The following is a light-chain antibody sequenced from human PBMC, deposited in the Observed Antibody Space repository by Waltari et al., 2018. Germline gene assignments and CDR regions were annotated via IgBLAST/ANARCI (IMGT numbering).Light chain of an antibody. CDR1: STDVAGYDP. Sequence: QSALTQPPSASGSPGQSLTISCTGLSTDVAGYDPVFWYQQHPGKAPKLLIYEVTKRPSGVPDRFSGSKSDNTASLAVSGLQAEDEADYYCSSYAGGSSLMFGGGTKLTVL. CDR3: SSYAGGSSLM. J-gene: IGLJ3*02. CDR2: EVT. V-gene: IGLV2-8*01.